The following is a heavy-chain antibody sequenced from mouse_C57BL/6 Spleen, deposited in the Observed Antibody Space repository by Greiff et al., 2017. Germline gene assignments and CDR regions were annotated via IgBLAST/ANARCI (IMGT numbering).Heavy chain of an antibody. J-gene: IGHJ4*01. CDR2: IWWEDDT. CDR3: ARQFITTVVEDAMDY. CDR1: GFSLSTFGMG. D-gene: IGHD1-1*01. Sequence: QVTLKESGPGILQPSQTLSLTCSFSGFSLSTFGMGVGWIRQPSGKGLEWLAHIWWEDDTYYHPALKSRLTISKDTSKHQVFLKIANVDTADTATYYCARQFITTVVEDAMDYWGQGTSVTVSS. V-gene: IGHV8-8*01.